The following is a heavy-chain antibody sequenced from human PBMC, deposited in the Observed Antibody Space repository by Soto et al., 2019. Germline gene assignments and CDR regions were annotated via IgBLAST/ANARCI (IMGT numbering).Heavy chain of an antibody. V-gene: IGHV3-74*01. CDR2: IKGDGTIT. J-gene: IGHJ4*02. CDR3: ARGGLWNYYNDY. Sequence: EVQLVESGGGLVQPGGYLRLSCAASGFTFSWDWMHWVRQSPGKGLVWVSRIKGDGTITNYAGSVKGRFTTSRDNAKNIVYLKVNSLKTEDTVVYYCARGGLWNYYNDYWGQGTLVTVSS. CDR1: GFTFSWDW. D-gene: IGHD3-10*01.